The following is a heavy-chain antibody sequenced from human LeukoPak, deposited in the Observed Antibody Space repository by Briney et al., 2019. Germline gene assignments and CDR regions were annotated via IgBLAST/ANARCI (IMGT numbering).Heavy chain of an antibody. Sequence: GGSLRLSCAASGFTFSSYSMNWVRQAPGKGLEWVSSISSSSYIYYADSVKGRFTISRDNAKNSLYLQMNSLRAEDTAVYYCARDSSGPLYGSGSLDWGQGTLVTVSS. CDR2: ISSSSYI. V-gene: IGHV3-21*01. CDR1: GFTFSSYS. J-gene: IGHJ4*02. CDR3: ARDSSGPLYGSGSLD. D-gene: IGHD3-10*01.